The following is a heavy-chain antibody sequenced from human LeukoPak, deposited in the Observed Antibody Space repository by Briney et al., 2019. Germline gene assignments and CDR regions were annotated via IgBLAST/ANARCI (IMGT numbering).Heavy chain of an antibody. Sequence: GGSLRLSCEASAFTFSSYGMHWVRQAPGKGLEWVALISYDGSNRYYAGSVKGRFTISRDNSKNTLYLQMNSLRAEDTAVYYCAKDPLTTVAYYFDYWGQGTLVTVSS. V-gene: IGHV3-30*18. CDR3: AKDPLTTVAYYFDY. J-gene: IGHJ4*02. D-gene: IGHD4-23*01. CDR1: AFTFSSYG. CDR2: ISYDGSNR.